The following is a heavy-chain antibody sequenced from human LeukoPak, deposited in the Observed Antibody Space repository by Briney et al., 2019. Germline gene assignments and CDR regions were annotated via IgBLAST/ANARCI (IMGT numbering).Heavy chain of an antibody. Sequence: GGSPRLSCAASGFTFSSYEMNWVRQARGKGLEWVSYISSSGSTIYYADSVKGRFTISRDNAKNSLYLQMNSLRAEDTAVYYCARGRRWLQPLDSWGQGTLVTVSS. CDR2: ISSSGSTI. V-gene: IGHV3-48*03. J-gene: IGHJ4*02. CDR1: GFTFSSYE. D-gene: IGHD5-24*01. CDR3: ARGRRWLQPLDS.